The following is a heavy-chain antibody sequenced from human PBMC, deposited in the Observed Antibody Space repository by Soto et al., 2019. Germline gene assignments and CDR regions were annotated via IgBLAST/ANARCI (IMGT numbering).Heavy chain of an antibody. CDR2: INHSGST. V-gene: IGHV4-34*01. Sequence: KTSETLSLTCAVYGGSFSGYYWSWIRQPPGKGLEWIGEINHSGSTNYNPSLKSRVTISVDTSKNQFSLKLSSVTAADTAVYYCERGNRHGNYYYGMDVWGQGTTVTVSS. J-gene: IGHJ6*02. CDR3: ERGNRHGNYYYGMDV. D-gene: IGHD2-15*01. CDR1: GGSFSGYY.